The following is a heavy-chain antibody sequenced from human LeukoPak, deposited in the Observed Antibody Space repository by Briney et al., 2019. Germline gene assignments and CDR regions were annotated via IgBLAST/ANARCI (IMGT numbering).Heavy chain of an antibody. D-gene: IGHD6-6*01. Sequence: SETLSLTCTVSGGSISSYYWSWIRQPPGKGLEWIGYIYYSGSTNYNPSLKSRVTISVDTSKNQFSLKLSSVTAADTAVYYCTYSSSPSGGNFDYWGQETLVTVSS. CDR1: GGSISSYY. CDR2: IYYSGST. CDR3: TYSSSPSGGNFDY. J-gene: IGHJ4*02. V-gene: IGHV4-59*01.